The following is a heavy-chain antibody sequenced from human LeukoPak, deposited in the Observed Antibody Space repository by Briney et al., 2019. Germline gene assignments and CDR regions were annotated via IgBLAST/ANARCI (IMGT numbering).Heavy chain of an antibody. V-gene: IGHV1-3*01. CDR2: INAGNGNT. CDR3: ANNLATPRKENYFYMDV. D-gene: IGHD6-6*01. Sequence: GASVKVSCKASGYTFTSYTMHWVRQAPGQRLEWMGWINAGNGNTKYSQKFQGRVTITRDTSASTAYLELSSLRSEDTAVYYCANNLATPRKENYFYMDVWGKGTPVTVSS. CDR1: GYTFTSYT. J-gene: IGHJ6*03.